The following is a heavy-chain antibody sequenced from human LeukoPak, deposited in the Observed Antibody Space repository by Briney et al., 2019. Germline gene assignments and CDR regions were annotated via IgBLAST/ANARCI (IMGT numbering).Heavy chain of an antibody. CDR2: IYYRGST. CDR1: GGSISSNYYY. CDR3: ARGFSSGYYRYDAFDI. J-gene: IGHJ3*02. D-gene: IGHD3-22*01. Sequence: SETLSLTCAVSGGSISSNYYYWSWIRQPPGKGLEWIGSIYYRGSTYYNPSLKSRVTISVGTSKNQFSLKLSSVTAADTAVYYCARGFSSGYYRYDAFDIWGQGTMVTVSS. V-gene: IGHV4-39*07.